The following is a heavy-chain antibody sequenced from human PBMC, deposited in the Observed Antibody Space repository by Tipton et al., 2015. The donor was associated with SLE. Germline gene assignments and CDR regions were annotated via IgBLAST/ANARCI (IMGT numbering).Heavy chain of an antibody. Sequence: SLRLSCAASGFTFGDYAMHWVRQAPGKGLEWVSGISWNSGSKDYGDSVKGRFTISRDNAKNSLYLQMNSLRAEDTALYYCAKGGSFCSSTSCSSNWFDPWGQGTLVTVSS. D-gene: IGHD2-2*01. CDR1: GFTFGDYA. V-gene: IGHV3-9*01. CDR3: AKGGSFCSSTSCSSNWFDP. J-gene: IGHJ5*02. CDR2: ISWNSGSK.